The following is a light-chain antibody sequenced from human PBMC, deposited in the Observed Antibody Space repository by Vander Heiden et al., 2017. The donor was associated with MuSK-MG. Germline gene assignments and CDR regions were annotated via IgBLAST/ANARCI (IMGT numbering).Light chain of an antibody. J-gene: IGKJ3*01. Sequence: DIQMTQSPSSLSASVGDRVTITCRASQSISSYLNWYQQKPGKAPKLLIDAASSLQSVVPSRFSGSGSGTDFTLTISSLQPEDFATYYCQQSYSTPFTFGPGTKVDIK. CDR3: QQSYSTPFT. CDR1: QSISSY. V-gene: IGKV1-39*01. CDR2: AAS.